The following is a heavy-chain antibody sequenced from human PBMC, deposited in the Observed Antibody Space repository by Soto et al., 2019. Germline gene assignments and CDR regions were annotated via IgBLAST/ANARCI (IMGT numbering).Heavy chain of an antibody. Sequence: SETLSLTCAVSGGSISSGGYSWSWIRQPPGKGLEWIGYIYHSGSTYYNPSLKSRVTISVDTSKSQVSLRLSSVTAADTAVYYCARLGGYYQAFDQWGQGSLVTVSS. CDR2: IYHSGST. J-gene: IGHJ4*02. CDR3: ARLGGYYQAFDQ. D-gene: IGHD3-22*01. CDR1: GGSISSGGYS. V-gene: IGHV4-30-2*05.